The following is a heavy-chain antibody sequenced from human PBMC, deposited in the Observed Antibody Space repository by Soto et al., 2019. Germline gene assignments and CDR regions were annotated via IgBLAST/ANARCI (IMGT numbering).Heavy chain of an antibody. CDR2: LTGDAKAT. J-gene: IGHJ5*02. V-gene: IGHV3-23*01. CDR3: ARITRS. D-gene: IGHD3-3*01. Sequence: GGSLRLSCAASGITLSDSAMTWVRQAPGKGLEWISSLTGDAKATYYADSVKGRFTVSRDISKNTFYLQMDSLRAEDTAMYFCARITRSWGQGTLVTVTS. CDR1: GITLSDSA.